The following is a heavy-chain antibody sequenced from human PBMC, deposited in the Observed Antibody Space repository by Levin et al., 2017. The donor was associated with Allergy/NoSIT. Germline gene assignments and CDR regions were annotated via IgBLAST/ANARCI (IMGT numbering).Heavy chain of an antibody. CDR2: IYFRGNS. CDR3: ARVLTSELDY. J-gene: IGHJ4*02. Sequence: SETLSLTCSVSGGSVSSGSYYWNWVRQPPGKGLEWIGNIYFRGNSNYNPSLKSRVTISADTSKNHFSLRLTNVTAADTAVYFCARVLTSELDYWGQGILVTVSS. V-gene: IGHV4-61*03. D-gene: IGHD3-10*01. CDR1: GGSVSSGSYY.